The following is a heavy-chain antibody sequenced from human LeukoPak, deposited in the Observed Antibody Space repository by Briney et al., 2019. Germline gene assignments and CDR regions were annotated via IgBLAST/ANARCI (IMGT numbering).Heavy chain of an antibody. D-gene: IGHD6-13*01. CDR2: ISYDGSNK. V-gene: IGHV3-30-3*01. Sequence: PGRSLRLSCAASGFTFRSYAMHWVRQAPGKGLEGVAVISYDGSNKYYADSVKGRFTSSRDNSKNTLYLQMSSRRAEDTAVYYCARDSSSCLRDYYCGMDVWGQGTTVTVSS. CDR1: GFTFRSYA. CDR3: ARDSSSCLRDYYCGMDV. J-gene: IGHJ6*02.